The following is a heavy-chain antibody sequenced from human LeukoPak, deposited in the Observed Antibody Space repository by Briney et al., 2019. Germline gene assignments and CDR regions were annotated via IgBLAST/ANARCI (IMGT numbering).Heavy chain of an antibody. V-gene: IGHV1-8*03. CDR2: VNPKSGNT. CDR1: GYTFTSYD. J-gene: IGHJ4*02. D-gene: IGHD3-10*01. CDR3: ARAQGQDFYGSGSYWY. Sequence: ASVKVSCKASGYTFTSYDINWVRQAPGQGLEWMGWVNPKSGNTGYKQKFQARVTITRDTSITTAYMELSSLTSDDTAVYFCARAQGQDFYGSGSYWYWGQGTLVTVSS.